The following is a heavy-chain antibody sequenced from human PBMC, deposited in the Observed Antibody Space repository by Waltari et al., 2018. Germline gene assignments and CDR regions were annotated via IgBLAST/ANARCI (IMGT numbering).Heavy chain of an antibody. D-gene: IGHD5-12*01. J-gene: IGHJ4*02. V-gene: IGHV5-51*01. Sequence: DVHPLQSGAEVKKPAASLKISCTVPGYTFATSWNDWVRQMPGKGLEWMGTIYPSDSDTKYSPSFQGQVTISANKSISTAYQQWSSLKTSDTAKYYWARRGDGYNHVDYWGQGTLVTVSS. CDR1: GYTFATSW. CDR2: IYPSDSDT. CDR3: ARRGDGYNHVDY.